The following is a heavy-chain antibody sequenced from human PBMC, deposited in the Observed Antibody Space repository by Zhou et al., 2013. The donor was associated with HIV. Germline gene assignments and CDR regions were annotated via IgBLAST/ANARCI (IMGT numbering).Heavy chain of an antibody. CDR2: INAYNGDT. J-gene: IGHJ4*02. CDR1: GYNLTTYG. V-gene: IGHV1-18*01. Sequence: QVHLVQSGPEVKKPGASVKVSCRASGYNLTTYGVNWVRQAPGQGLEWLGWINAYNGDTSYAQKFRGRVTMTTDTPTATAYMELTRLTSDDTAMYFCARVVSHIPPGAYWGQGTLVTVSS. CDR3: ARVVSHIPPGAY.